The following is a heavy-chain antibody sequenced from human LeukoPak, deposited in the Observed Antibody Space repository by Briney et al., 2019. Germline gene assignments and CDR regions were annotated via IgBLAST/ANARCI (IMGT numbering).Heavy chain of an antibody. Sequence: ASVKVSCKASGYTFTGYYMHWVRQAPGQGLEWMGWINPNSGGTNYAQKFQGRVTMTRDTSISTAYMQLSRLRSDDTAVYYCATGLLGGYYAPLDYWGQGTLVTVSS. J-gene: IGHJ4*02. CDR3: ATGLLGGYYAPLDY. CDR1: GYTFTGYY. D-gene: IGHD3-22*01. V-gene: IGHV1-2*02. CDR2: INPNSGGT.